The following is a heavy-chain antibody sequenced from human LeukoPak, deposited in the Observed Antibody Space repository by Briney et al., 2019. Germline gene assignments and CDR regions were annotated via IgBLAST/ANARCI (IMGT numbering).Heavy chain of an antibody. CDR2: ISGSGGST. V-gene: IGHV3-23*01. CDR1: GFTFRNYA. J-gene: IGHJ4*02. Sequence: PGGSLRLSCAASGFTFRNYAMSWVRQAPGKGLEWVSAISGSGGSTYYADSVKGRFTISRDNSKNTLYLQINSLRAEDTAAYYCAKGGVGAHFDYWGQGTPVTVSS. CDR3: AKGGVGAHFDY. D-gene: IGHD1-26*01.